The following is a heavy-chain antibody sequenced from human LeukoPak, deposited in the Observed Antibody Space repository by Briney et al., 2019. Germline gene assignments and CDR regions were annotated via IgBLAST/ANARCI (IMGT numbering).Heavy chain of an antibody. CDR3: ARVSSGWYNWFDP. Sequence: SETLSLTCTVSGGSISSYYWSWIRQPPGKGLEWIGYIYYSGSTNYNPSLKSRVTISVETSKNQFSLKLSSVTAADTAVYYCARVSSGWYNWFDPWGQGTLVTVSS. V-gene: IGHV4-59*01. CDR2: IYYSGST. D-gene: IGHD6-19*01. J-gene: IGHJ5*02. CDR1: GGSISSYY.